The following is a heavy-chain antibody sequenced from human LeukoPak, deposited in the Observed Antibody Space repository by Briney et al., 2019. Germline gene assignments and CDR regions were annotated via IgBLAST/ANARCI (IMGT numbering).Heavy chain of an antibody. CDR3: ARAPEGGYVRYYYMDV. CDR2: IYYSGST. V-gene: IGHV4-59*01. J-gene: IGHJ6*03. CDR1: GGSISSYY. D-gene: IGHD5-12*01. Sequence: PSETLSLTCTVSGGSISSYYWSWIRQPPGKGLEWIGYIYYSGSTNYNPSLKSRVTISVDTSKNQFSLKLSSVTAADTAVYYCARAPEGGYVRYYYMDVWGKGTTVTVSS.